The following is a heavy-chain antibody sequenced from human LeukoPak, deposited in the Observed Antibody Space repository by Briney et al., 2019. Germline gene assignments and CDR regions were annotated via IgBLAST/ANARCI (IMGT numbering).Heavy chain of an antibody. CDR1: GGSISSYY. V-gene: IGHV4-59*01. CDR2: ISYSGTT. CDR3: ARLPTYYYDSSGYGMDV. J-gene: IGHJ6*02. D-gene: IGHD3-22*01. Sequence: SETQSLTCTVSGGSISSYYWSWIRQPPGKGLEWIGYISYSGTTNYNPSLKSRVTISVDTSKNQFSLKLSSVTAADTAVYYCARLPTYYYDSSGYGMDVWGQGTTVTVSS.